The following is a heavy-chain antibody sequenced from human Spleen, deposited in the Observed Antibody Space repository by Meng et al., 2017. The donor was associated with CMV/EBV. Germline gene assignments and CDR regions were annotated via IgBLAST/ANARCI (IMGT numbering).Heavy chain of an antibody. CDR1: GFTFSSYA. CDR3: ARGPSYQLLYD. Sequence: GESLKISCAASGFTFSSYAMHWVRQAPGKGLEWVAVISYDGSNKYYADSVKGRFTISRDNSKNTLYLQMNSLRAEDTAVYYCARGPSYQLLYDWGQGTLVTVSS. CDR2: ISYDGSNK. V-gene: IGHV3-30-3*01. J-gene: IGHJ4*02. D-gene: IGHD2-2*02.